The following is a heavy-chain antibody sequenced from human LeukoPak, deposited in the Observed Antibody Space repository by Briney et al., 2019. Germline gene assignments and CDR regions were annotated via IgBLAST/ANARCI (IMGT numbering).Heavy chain of an antibody. CDR2: IIPIFGTA. J-gene: IGHJ4*02. CDR3: ARAGPRYYYDSSGYYYYSY. V-gene: IGHV1-69*13. CDR1: GYTFTGYY. D-gene: IGHD3-22*01. Sequence: SVKVSCKASGYTFTGYYMHWVRQAPGQGLEWMGWIIPIFGTANYAQKFQGRVTITADESTSTAYMELSSLRSEDTAVYYCARAGPRYYYDSSGYYYYSYWGQGTLVTVSS.